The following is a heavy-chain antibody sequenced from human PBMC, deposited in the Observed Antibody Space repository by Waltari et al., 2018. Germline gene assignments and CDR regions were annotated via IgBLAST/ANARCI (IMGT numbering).Heavy chain of an antibody. CDR1: GGSISSYY. D-gene: IGHD6-13*01. V-gene: IGHV4-59*01. CDR3: ARHSPYSSSWYNY. CDR2: IYYSGST. J-gene: IGHJ4*02. Sequence: QVQLQESGPGLVKPSETLSLTCTVSGGSISSYYWSWIRQPPGKGLEWSWYIYYSGSTNYNPSLKSRVTISVDTSKNQFSLKLSSVTAADTAVYYCARHSPYSSSWYNYWGQGTLVTVSS.